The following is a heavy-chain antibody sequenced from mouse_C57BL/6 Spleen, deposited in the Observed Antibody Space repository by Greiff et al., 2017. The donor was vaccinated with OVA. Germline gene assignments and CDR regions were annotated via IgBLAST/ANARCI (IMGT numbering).Heavy chain of an antibody. V-gene: IGHV1-53*01. CDR2: INPINGGT. J-gene: IGHJ2*01. CDR3: ARWDDYDDGVFDY. D-gene: IGHD2-4*01. Sequence: QVQLQQPGTELVKPGDSVKLSCKASGYTFTSYWMHWVKQRPGQGLVWIGNINPINGGTNYNEKFKSKATLTVDKSSSTDYMQLSSLTSEDSAVYYGARWDDYDDGVFDYWGQGTTLTVSS. CDR1: GYTFTSYW.